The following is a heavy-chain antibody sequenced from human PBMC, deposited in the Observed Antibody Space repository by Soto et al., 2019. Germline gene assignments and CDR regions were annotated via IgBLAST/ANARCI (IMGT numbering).Heavy chain of an antibody. Sequence: QVVLEQSGGEVKKPGASVKVSCKASGYTFSGYSITWVRQAPGQGLEWMGRISGYNGNTNYARTLRATLTITTDTSTSTAYIELRSRTSDDTAVYSCARYVFCGGAPACPDMDVWGQGTTVTVSS. V-gene: IGHV1-18*04. CDR1: GYTFSGYS. D-gene: IGHD2-21*01. J-gene: IGHJ6*02. CDR2: ISGYNGNT. CDR3: ARYVFCGGAPACPDMDV.